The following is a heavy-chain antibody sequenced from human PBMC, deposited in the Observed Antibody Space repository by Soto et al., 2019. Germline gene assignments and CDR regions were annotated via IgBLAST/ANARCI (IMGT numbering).Heavy chain of an antibody. CDR3: ARDFTLVGGYFHSLYYYYGMDV. D-gene: IGHD3-22*01. V-gene: IGHV3-33*01. CDR1: GFTFSSYG. CDR2: IWYDGSNK. Sequence: QVQLVESGGGVVQPGRSLRLSCAASGFTFSSYGMHWVRQAPGKGLEWVAVIWYDGSNKYYADSVKGRFTISRDNSKNTLYLQMNSLRAEDTAVYYCARDFTLVGGYFHSLYYYYGMDVWGQGTTVTVSS. J-gene: IGHJ6*02.